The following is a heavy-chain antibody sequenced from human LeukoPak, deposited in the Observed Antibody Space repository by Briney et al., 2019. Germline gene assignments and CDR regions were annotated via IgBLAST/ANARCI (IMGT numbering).Heavy chain of an antibody. D-gene: IGHD5-24*01. CDR3: ATEGIRDGYNRYFDY. CDR2: IDYRGST. J-gene: IGHJ4*02. CDR1: GGSISSYY. V-gene: IGHV4-59*01. Sequence: PSETLSLTCTVAGGSISSYYWSWIRQPPGKGLEWIAYIDYRGSTTYNPSLKSRVSISVDTSRNQFSLKLSSVTAADTAMYYCATEGIRDGYNRYFDYWGQGTLVTVSS.